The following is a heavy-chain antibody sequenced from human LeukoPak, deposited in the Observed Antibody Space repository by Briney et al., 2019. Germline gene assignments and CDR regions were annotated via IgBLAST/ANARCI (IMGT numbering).Heavy chain of an antibody. CDR3: ARNSASDYYFDY. J-gene: IGHJ4*02. CDR1: GFTFSNHA. CDR2: ISYDATKK. D-gene: IGHD2-21*02. V-gene: IGHV3-30-3*01. Sequence: GGSLRLSCAASGFTFSNHAMHWVRQTPGKGLEWVAVISYDATKKYYADSVKGRFTISRDNSKNTLYLQMNSLRAEDMAVYYCARNSASDYYFDYWGQGTLVTVSS.